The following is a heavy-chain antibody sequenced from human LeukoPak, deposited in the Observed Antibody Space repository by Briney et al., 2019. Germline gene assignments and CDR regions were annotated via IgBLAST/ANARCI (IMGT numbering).Heavy chain of an antibody. CDR1: GLTFSTAW. Sequence: GGSLRLSCAASGLTFSTAWMAWVRQAPGKGLEWVGRIRSQTYGGTTDYGAPVKGRFTISRDDSKNTLFLQMDSLKTEDTAIYYCAKNRGAMVRGVDYWGQGTLVTVSS. D-gene: IGHD3-10*01. V-gene: IGHV3-15*01. CDR3: AKNRGAMVRGVDY. J-gene: IGHJ4*02. CDR2: IRSQTYGGTT.